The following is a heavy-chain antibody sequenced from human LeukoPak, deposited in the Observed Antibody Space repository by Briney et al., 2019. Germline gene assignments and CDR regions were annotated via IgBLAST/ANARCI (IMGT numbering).Heavy chain of an antibody. D-gene: IGHD1-1*01. CDR3: ARDMGTGRAFDI. J-gene: IGHJ3*02. CDR1: GYSFTAYY. CDR2: INPNSGDT. Sequence: GASVRVSCXASGYSFTAYYMHWVRQAPGQGLEWMGWINPNSGDTNYAQNFQGRVTMTRDTSISTAYMELSRLKSDDTALYYCARDMGTGRAFDIWGQGTKVTVSS. V-gene: IGHV1-2*02.